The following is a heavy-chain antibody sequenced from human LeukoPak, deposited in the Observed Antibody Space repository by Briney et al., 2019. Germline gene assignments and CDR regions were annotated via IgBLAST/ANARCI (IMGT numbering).Heavy chain of an antibody. CDR3: AIPNYDILTGPDLYYFDY. CDR1: GGTFSSYA. V-gene: IGHV1-69*13. CDR2: IIPIFGTA. J-gene: IGHJ4*02. Sequence: LVKVSCKASGGTFSSYAISWVRQAPGQGLEWMGGIIPIFGTANYAQKFQGRVTITADESTSTAYMELSSLRSEDTAVYYCAIPNYDILTGPDLYYFDYWGQGTLVTVSS. D-gene: IGHD3-9*01.